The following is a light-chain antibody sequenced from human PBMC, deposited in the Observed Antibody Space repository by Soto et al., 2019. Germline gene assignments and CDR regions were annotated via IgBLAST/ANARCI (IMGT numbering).Light chain of an antibody. CDR1: SSDVGGYNY. CDR3: SSYISSSTLLYV. Sequence: QSVLTQPASVSGSPGQSITISCTGTSSDVGGYNYVSWYQQHPGKAPKLMISEVRNRPSGVSNRFSGSKSGNTASLTISGLQAEDEADYYCSSYISSSTLLYVFGTGTKLTVL. V-gene: IGLV2-14*01. J-gene: IGLJ1*01. CDR2: EVR.